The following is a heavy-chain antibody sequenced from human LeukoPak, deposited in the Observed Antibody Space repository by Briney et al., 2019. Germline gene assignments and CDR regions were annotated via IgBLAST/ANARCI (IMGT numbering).Heavy chain of an antibody. J-gene: IGHJ5*02. D-gene: IGHD3-10*01. Sequence: SVQVSCKASGGTFSSYAISWVRQAPGQGLEWMGRIIPILGIANYAQKFQGRVTITADKSTSTAYMELSSLRSEDTAVYYCARGGSYYGSGKDWFDPWGQGTLVTVSS. CDR2: IIPILGIA. V-gene: IGHV1-69*04. CDR1: GGTFSSYA. CDR3: ARGGSYYGSGKDWFDP.